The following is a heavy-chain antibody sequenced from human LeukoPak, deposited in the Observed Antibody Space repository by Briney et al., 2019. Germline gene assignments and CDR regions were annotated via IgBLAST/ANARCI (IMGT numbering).Heavy chain of an antibody. D-gene: IGHD5-24*01. CDR2: SYSGATT. V-gene: IGHV3-53*01. Sequence: VGSLRLSCAGSGFTVSGNYMSWVRQTPGKRLEWVSLSYSGATTHYADSVKGRFTISRDNSKNTLYLQMNSLRAEDTAVYYCARGGMATMLDWGQGTMVTVSS. J-gene: IGHJ3*01. CDR1: GFTVSGNY. CDR3: ARGGMATMLD.